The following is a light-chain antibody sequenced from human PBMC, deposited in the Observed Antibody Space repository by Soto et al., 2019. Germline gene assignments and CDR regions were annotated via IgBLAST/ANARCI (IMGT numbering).Light chain of an antibody. CDR1: QSVSSSY. Sequence: EIVLTQSPRTLSLSPGERATLSCRASQSVSSSYLAWYQQKPGQAPRLLIYGASSRATGIPDRFSGSGSGTDFNLTISSLEPEDFAVYYCQQYGSSPRTFGQGTRLEIK. J-gene: IGKJ5*01. V-gene: IGKV3-20*01. CDR2: GAS. CDR3: QQYGSSPRT.